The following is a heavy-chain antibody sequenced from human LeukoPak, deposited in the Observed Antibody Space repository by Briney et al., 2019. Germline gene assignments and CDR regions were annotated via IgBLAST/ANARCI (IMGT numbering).Heavy chain of an antibody. CDR3: ARDRGYYGDSTDWFDP. CDR2: ISAYNGNT. Sequence: ASVKVSCKASGYTFTSYGISWVRQAPGQGLEWMGWISAYNGNTNYAQKLQGRVTMTTDTSTSTAYMELRSLRSDDTAVYYCARDRGYYGDSTDWFDPWGQETLVTVSS. CDR1: GYTFTSYG. V-gene: IGHV1-18*01. D-gene: IGHD4-17*01. J-gene: IGHJ5*02.